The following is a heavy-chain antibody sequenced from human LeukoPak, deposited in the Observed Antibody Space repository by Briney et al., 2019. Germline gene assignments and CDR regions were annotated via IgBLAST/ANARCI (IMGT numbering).Heavy chain of an antibody. CDR2: ISYDGSNK. CDR3: ASYDSSGYYAPRDY. Sequence: PGGSLRLSCAASGFTFSSYGMHWVRQAPGKGLEWVAVISYDGSNKYYADSVKGRFTISRDNAKNSLYLQMNSLRAEDTAVYYCASYDSSGYYAPRDYWGQGTLVTVSS. J-gene: IGHJ4*02. V-gene: IGHV3-30*03. CDR1: GFTFSSYG. D-gene: IGHD3-22*01.